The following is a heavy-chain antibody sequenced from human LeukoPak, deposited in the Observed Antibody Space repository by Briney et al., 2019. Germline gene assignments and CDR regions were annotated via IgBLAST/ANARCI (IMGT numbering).Heavy chain of an antibody. CDR2: IIPIFGTA. CDR1: GGTFSSYA. D-gene: IGHD2-2*02. CDR3: ARNEVVVPAATPRYYYYYGKDV. J-gene: IGHJ6*02. V-gene: IGHV1-69*13. Sequence: SVWVSCKASGGTFSSYAISWVRQAPGQGLEWMGGIIPIFGTANYAQKFQGRVTITADESTSTAYMELSSLRSEDTAVYYCARNEVVVPAATPRYYYYYGKDVWGQGTTVTVSS.